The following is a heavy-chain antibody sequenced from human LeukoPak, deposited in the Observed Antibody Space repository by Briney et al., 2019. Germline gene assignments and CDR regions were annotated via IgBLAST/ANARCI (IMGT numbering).Heavy chain of an antibody. Sequence: ASVKVSCKASGYTFTSNYIHWVRPAPGQGLEWMGMIYPRDGSTSYAQKFQGRVTVTRDTSTSTVHMELSGLRSEDTAVYYCARDQEGFDYWGQGTLVTVSS. V-gene: IGHV1-46*01. CDR3: ARDQEGFDY. J-gene: IGHJ4*02. CDR2: IYPRDGST. CDR1: GYTFTSNY.